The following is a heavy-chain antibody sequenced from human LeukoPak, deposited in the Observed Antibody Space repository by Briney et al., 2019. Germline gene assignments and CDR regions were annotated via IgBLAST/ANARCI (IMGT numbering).Heavy chain of an antibody. Sequence: ASVKVSCKASGYTFTSNYIHWVRPAPGQGLEWMGMIYPRDGSTSYAQKFQGRVTVTRDTSTSTVHMELSGLRSEDTAVYYCARDQEGFDYWGQGTLVTVSS. V-gene: IGHV1-46*01. CDR3: ARDQEGFDY. J-gene: IGHJ4*02. CDR2: IYPRDGST. CDR1: GYTFTSNY.